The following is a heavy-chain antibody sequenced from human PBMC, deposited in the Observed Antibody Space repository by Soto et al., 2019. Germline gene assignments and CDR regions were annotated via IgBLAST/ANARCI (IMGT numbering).Heavy chain of an antibody. Sequence: QVQLQESGPGLVKPSQTLSLTCTVSGGSISSGGYYWSWIRQHPGKGLEWIGYIYYSGSTYYNPSLKSRVTISVDTSKNQSSLKLSSVTAADTAVYYCARDSGPGYYYYGMAVWGQGTTVTVSS. CDR3: ARDSGPGYYYYGMAV. V-gene: IGHV4-31*03. CDR2: IYYSGST. CDR1: GGSISSGGYY. J-gene: IGHJ6*02.